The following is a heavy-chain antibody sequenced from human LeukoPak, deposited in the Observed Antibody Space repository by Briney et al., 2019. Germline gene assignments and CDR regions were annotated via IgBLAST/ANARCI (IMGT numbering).Heavy chain of an antibody. CDR3: ARRGSDYYYYMDV. CDR1: GYTFANYW. V-gene: IGHV5-51*01. D-gene: IGHD1-26*01. CDR2: IYPGDSDT. J-gene: IGHJ6*03. Sequence: GESLKISCEGSGYTFANYWIGWVRQMPGRGLEWMGIIYPGDSDTRYSPSFQGRVTISADKSISTAYLQWSSLKASDTAMYYCARRGSDYYYYMDVWGKGTTVTVSS.